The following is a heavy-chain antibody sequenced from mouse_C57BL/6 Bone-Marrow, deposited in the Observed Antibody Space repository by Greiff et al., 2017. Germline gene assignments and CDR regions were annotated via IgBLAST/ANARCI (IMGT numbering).Heavy chain of an antibody. D-gene: IGHD1-1*01. CDR3: ARKGYYYGSSYWYFDV. CDR1: GYTFTSYW. J-gene: IGHJ1*03. Sequence: QVQLQQPGAELVRPGSSVKLSCKASGYTFTSYWMHWVKQRPIQGLEWIGNIDPSDSETPYNQKFKDKATLTVDKSSSTAYMQLSSLTSDDSAVYYCARKGYYYGSSYWYFDVWGTGTTVTVSS. CDR2: IDPSDSET. V-gene: IGHV1-52*01.